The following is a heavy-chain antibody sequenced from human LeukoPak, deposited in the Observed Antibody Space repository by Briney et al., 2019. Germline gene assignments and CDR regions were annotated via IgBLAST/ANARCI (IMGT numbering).Heavy chain of an antibody. V-gene: IGHV4-4*02. CDR2: IYHSGST. J-gene: IGHJ5*02. CDR1: GGSISSSNW. CDR3: AGQAAAGDWFDP. D-gene: IGHD6-13*01. Sequence: PSGTLSLTCAVSGGSISSSNWWSWVRQPPGKGLEWIGEIYHSGSTNYNPSLKSRVTISVDTSKNQFSLKLSSVTAADTAVYYCAGQAAAGDWFDPWGQGTLVTVSS.